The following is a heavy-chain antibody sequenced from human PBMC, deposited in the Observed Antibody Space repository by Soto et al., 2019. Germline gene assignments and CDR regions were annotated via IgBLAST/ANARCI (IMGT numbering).Heavy chain of an antibody. CDR2: ISPDGSRA. V-gene: IGHV3-74*01. Sequence: GGSLSPSFTDSEFTFVNSCMHWVRQTPGEGLVWVSHISPDGSRAEYADSVKGRFTISRDNTKDTLFLQMNSLRVEDTAVYYCARDRDYKAEYWGQGTLVTVSS. CDR1: EFTFVNSC. J-gene: IGHJ4*02. CDR3: ARDRDYKAEY. D-gene: IGHD4-4*01.